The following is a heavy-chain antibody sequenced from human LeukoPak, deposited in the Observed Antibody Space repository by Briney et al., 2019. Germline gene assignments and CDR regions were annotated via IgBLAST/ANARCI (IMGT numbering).Heavy chain of an antibody. Sequence: PSETLSLTCAVYGGSFSGYYWSWIRQPPGKGLEWIGEINHSGSTNYNPSLKSRVTISVDTSKNQFSLKLSSVTAADTAVYYCARGSVWSGYLNWFDPWGQGTLVTVPS. J-gene: IGHJ5*02. CDR3: ARGSVWSGYLNWFDP. CDR1: GGSFSGYY. V-gene: IGHV4-34*01. D-gene: IGHD3-3*01. CDR2: INHSGST.